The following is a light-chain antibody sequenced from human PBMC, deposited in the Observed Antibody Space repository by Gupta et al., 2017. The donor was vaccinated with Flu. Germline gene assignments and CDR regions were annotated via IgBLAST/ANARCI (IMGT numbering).Light chain of an antibody. V-gene: IGLV3-21*02. Sequence: GQTARITCGGNNIGGKTVHWYQQKPGQAPVVGVYDDSDRPSGIPERFSGSNSGNTATLTISRVEAGDEADYYCQVWDSISDQGVFGGGTKLAVL. CDR3: QVWDSISDQGV. J-gene: IGLJ3*02. CDR1: NIGGKT. CDR2: DDS.